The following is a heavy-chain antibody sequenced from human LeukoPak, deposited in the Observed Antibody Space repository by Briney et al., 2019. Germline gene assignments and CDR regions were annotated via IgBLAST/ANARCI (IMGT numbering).Heavy chain of an antibody. CDR3: ARIRRDLNYYGSGSSYFDY. D-gene: IGHD3-10*01. CDR1: GFSLSTSGMC. CDR2: IDWDDDK. Sequence: SGPALVKPTQTLTLTCTFSGFSLSTSGMCVSWIRQPPGKALEWLARIDWDDDKYYSTSLKTRLTISKDTSKNQVVLTMTNMDPVDTATYYCARIRRDLNYYGSGSSYFDYWGQGTLVTVSS. V-gene: IGHV2-70*11. J-gene: IGHJ4*02.